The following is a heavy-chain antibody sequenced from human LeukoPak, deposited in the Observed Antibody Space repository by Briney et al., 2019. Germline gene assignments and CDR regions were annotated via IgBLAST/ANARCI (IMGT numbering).Heavy chain of an antibody. CDR2: INPNSGGT. D-gene: IGHD3-9*01. CDR3: TRDRARYFDWLEGIY. CDR1: GYTFTGYY. V-gene: IGHV1-2*06. J-gene: IGHJ4*02. Sequence: GASVKVSCKASGYTFTGYYMHWVRQAPGQGLEWMGRINPNSGGTNYAQKFQGRVTMTRDTSISTAYMELSRLRSDDTAVYYCTRDRARYFDWLEGIYWGQGTLVTVSS.